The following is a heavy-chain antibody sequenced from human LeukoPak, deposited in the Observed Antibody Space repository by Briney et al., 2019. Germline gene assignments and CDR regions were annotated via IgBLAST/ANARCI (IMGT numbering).Heavy chain of an antibody. J-gene: IGHJ4*02. D-gene: IGHD3-3*01. Sequence: SETLSLTCTVSGGSISSSSYYWGWIRQPPGKGLEWIGSIYYSGSTYYNPSLKSRVTISVDTSKNQFSLKLSSVTAADTAVYYCARPGYDFWSGYFDYWGQGTLVTVSS. CDR2: IYYSGST. CDR3: ARPGYDFWSGYFDY. V-gene: IGHV4-39*01. CDR1: GGSISSSSYY.